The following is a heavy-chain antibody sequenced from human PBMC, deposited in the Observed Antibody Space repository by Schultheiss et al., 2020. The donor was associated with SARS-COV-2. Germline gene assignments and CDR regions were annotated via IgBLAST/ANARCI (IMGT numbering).Heavy chain of an antibody. J-gene: IGHJ6*02. CDR1: GGSISSSSYY. Sequence: SETLSLTCTVSGGSISSSSYYWSWIRQPPGKGLEWIGYIYYSGRTNYNSSLRSRATISVDTSKNQFSLKLSSVTAADTAVYYCARDLPDLRFLEWFHHYYGMDVWGQGTTVTVSS. CDR3: ARDLPDLRFLEWFHHYYGMDV. V-gene: IGHV4-61*01. D-gene: IGHD3-3*01. CDR2: IYYSGRT.